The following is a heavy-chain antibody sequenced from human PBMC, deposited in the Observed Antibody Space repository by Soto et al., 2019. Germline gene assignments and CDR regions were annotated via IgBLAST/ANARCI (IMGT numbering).Heavy chain of an antibody. J-gene: IGHJ3*02. CDR2: MNPNSGNT. CDR1: GYTFTSYD. D-gene: IGHD3-22*01. Sequence: ASVKVSCKASGYTFTSYDINWVRQATGQGLEWMGWMNPNSGNTGYAQKFQGRVTMTRNTSISTAYMELSSLRSEDTAVYYCATTGGYDSSGYYYDDAFDIWGQGTMVTVS. V-gene: IGHV1-8*01. CDR3: ATTGGYDSSGYYYDDAFDI.